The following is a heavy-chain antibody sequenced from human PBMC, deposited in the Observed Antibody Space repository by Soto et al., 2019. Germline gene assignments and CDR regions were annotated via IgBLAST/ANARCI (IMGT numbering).Heavy chain of an antibody. CDR2: IYYSGST. D-gene: IGHD2-15*01. V-gene: IGHV4-31*03. CDR1: GGSISSGGYY. Sequence: PSETLSLTCTVSGGSISSGGYYWSWIRQHPGKGLEWIGYIYYSGSTYYNPSLKSRLTISVDTSKNQFSLKLSSVTAADTAVYYCARDRGCARGSCRAFDYWGQGTLVTVSS. CDR3: ARDRGCARGSCRAFDY. J-gene: IGHJ4*02.